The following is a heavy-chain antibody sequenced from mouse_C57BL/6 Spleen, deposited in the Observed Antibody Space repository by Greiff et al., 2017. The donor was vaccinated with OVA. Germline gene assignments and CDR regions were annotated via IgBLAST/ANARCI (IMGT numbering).Heavy chain of an antibody. CDR1: GYTFTSYW. CDR2: IHPNSGIT. Sequence: VQLQQPGAELVKPGASVKLSCKASGYTFTSYWMHWVKQRPGQGLEWIGMIHPNSGITNYNEKFKSKATLTVDKSSSTAYMQLSSLTSEDSAVYYCARDYGSSLFAYWGQGTLVTVSA. D-gene: IGHD1-1*01. CDR3: ARDYGSSLFAY. J-gene: IGHJ3*01. V-gene: IGHV1-64*01.